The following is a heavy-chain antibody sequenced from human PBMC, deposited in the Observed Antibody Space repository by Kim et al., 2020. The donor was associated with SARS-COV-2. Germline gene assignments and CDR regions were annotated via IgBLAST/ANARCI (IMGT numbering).Heavy chain of an antibody. D-gene: IGHD2-8*01. Sequence: SQKLQGRVTITRDTSATTAFMELSSLRSEDTAIYYCARDQLNGVPDAFDIWGQGTMVTVSS. J-gene: IGHJ3*02. V-gene: IGHV1-3*01. CDR3: ARDQLNGVPDAFDI.